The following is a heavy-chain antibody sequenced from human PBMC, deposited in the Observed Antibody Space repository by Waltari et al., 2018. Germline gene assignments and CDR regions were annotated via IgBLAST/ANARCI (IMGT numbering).Heavy chain of an antibody. V-gene: IGHV3-7*01. J-gene: IGHJ6*02. D-gene: IGHD1-1*01. CDR1: GFTFNNYW. Sequence: EVQLVESGGGLVQPGGSLRLSCLASGFTFNNYWMTWVRKAPGKGLDEVANINKDESEKYYVASVKCRLTISRDNARNSLSLQMNSLRVEDTAVYFCMRGRGYTRSDYYSGMDVWGHGTTVTVS. CDR2: INKDESEK. CDR3: MRGRGYTRSDYYSGMDV.